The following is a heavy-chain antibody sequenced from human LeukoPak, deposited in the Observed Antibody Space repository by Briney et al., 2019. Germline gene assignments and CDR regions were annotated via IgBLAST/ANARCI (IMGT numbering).Heavy chain of an antibody. CDR1: GGSISSGGYY. J-gene: IGHJ5*02. Sequence: SETLSLTCTVSGGSISSGGYYWSWIRQHPGKGLEWIGYIYYSGSTYYNPSLKSRVTISVDTSKNQFSLKLSSVTAADTAVYYWARGKKKIRYYYDSSGGRSGFAPWGKGTLVTVSS. V-gene: IGHV4-31*03. CDR3: ARGKKKIRYYYDSSGGRSGFAP. D-gene: IGHD3-22*01. CDR2: IYYSGST.